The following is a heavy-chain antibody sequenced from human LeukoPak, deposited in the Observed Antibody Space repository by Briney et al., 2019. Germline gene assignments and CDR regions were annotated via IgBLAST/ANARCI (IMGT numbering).Heavy chain of an antibody. CDR1: GYTFTSYG. Sequence: ASVKVSCKASGYTFTSYGISWVRQAPGQGLEWMGWISAYNGNTNYAQKLQGRVTMTTDTSTSTAYMELRSLRSGDTAVYYCARGDYYDSSGPSRFDPWGQGTLVTVSS. CDR3: ARGDYYDSSGPSRFDP. V-gene: IGHV1-18*01. J-gene: IGHJ5*02. D-gene: IGHD3-22*01. CDR2: ISAYNGNT.